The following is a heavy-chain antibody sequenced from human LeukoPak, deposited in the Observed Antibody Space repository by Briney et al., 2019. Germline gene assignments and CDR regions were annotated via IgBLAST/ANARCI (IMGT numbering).Heavy chain of an antibody. CDR2: ISSSSSYT. CDR3: ARDREDCSSTSCYEARTGAFDI. J-gene: IGHJ3*02. CDR1: GFTFSDYY. V-gene: IGHV3-11*06. D-gene: IGHD2-2*01. Sequence: PGGSLRLSCAASGFTFSDYYMSRIRQAPGKGLEWVSYISSSSSYTNYADSVKGRFTISRDNAKNSLYLQINSLRAEDTAVYYCARDREDCSSTSCYEARTGAFDIWGQGTMVTVSS.